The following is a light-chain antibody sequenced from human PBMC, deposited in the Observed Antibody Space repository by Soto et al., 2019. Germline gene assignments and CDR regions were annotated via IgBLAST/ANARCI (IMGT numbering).Light chain of an antibody. CDR1: QSVSNN. V-gene: IGKV3-15*01. CDR2: DAS. CDR3: QQYDNWPPVT. Sequence: EIVLTQSPGTLSLSPGERATLSCRASQSVSNNYLAWYQQKPGQAPRLLIYDASTRATGIPPRFSGGGSGTEFTVTISSLQSEDFAIYYCQQYDNWPPVTFGQGTKVDIK. J-gene: IGKJ1*01.